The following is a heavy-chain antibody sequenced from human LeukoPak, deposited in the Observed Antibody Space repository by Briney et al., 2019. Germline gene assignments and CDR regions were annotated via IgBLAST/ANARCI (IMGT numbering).Heavy chain of an antibody. V-gene: IGHV3-23*01. D-gene: IGHD6-13*01. CDR2: ISGSGGST. CDR3: AKDWGSWYQVGDY. Sequence: GGSLRLSCAASGFTFSSYAMSWVRQAPGKGLEWVSAISGSGGSTYYADSVKGRFTISRDNSKNTLYLQMNGLRAEDTAVYYCAKDWGSWYQVGDYWGQGTLVTVSS. CDR1: GFTFSSYA. J-gene: IGHJ4*02.